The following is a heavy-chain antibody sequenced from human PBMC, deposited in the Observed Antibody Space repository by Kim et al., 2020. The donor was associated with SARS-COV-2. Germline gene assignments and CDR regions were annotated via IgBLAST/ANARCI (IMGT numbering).Heavy chain of an antibody. CDR3: ARVRSKGVLRYFDWLARGAFDI. CDR1: GFTFSDYY. V-gene: IGHV3-11*04. CDR2: ISSSGSTI. J-gene: IGHJ3*02. D-gene: IGHD3-9*01. Sequence: GGSLRLSCAASGFTFSDYYMSWIRQAPGKGLEWVSYISSSGSTIYYADSVKGRFTISRDNAKNSLYLQMNSLRAEDTAVYYCARVRSKGVLRYFDWLARGAFDIWGQGTMVTVSS.